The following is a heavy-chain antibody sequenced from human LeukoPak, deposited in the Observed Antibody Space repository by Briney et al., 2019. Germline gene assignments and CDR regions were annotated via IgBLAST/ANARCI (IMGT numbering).Heavy chain of an antibody. CDR3: ARGRIAVAGEEYFQH. V-gene: IGHV3-7*01. J-gene: IGHJ1*01. CDR2: IKQDGSEK. Sequence: PGGSLRLSCAASGFTFSSYWMSWVRQAPGKGLEWVANIKQDGSEKYYVDSVKGRFTISRDNAKNSLYLQMNSLRAEDTAVYYCARGRIAVAGEEYFQHWGQGTLVTVSS. CDR1: GFTFSSYW. D-gene: IGHD6-19*01.